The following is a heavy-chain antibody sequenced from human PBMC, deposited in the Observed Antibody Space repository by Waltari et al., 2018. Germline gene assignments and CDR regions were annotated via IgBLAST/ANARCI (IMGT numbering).Heavy chain of an antibody. CDR1: GFTFDDYT. CDR2: ISWDGGST. Sequence: AASGFTFDDYTMHWVRQAPGKGLEWVSLISWDGGSTYYADSVKGRFTISRDNSKNSLYLQMNSLRTEDTALYYCAKDIVFYDSSGYSQGYFDYWGQGTLVTVSS. J-gene: IGHJ4*02. D-gene: IGHD3-22*01. V-gene: IGHV3-43*01. CDR3: AKDIVFYDSSGYSQGYFDY.